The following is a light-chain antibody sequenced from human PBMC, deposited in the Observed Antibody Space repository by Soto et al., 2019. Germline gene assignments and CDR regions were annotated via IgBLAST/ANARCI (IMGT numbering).Light chain of an antibody. J-gene: IGKJ4*01. CDR2: GAS. Sequence: DLQMTQSPSSLSAAVGDRVTITCRASQGISNSLAWFQQKPGRVPKRLIYGASTLQSWAPSRFSGSASGAAFTLTISSLQPEDFATYYCLQYNSYPFTFGGGTKVDIK. CDR1: QGISNS. V-gene: IGKV1-17*03. CDR3: LQYNSYPFT.